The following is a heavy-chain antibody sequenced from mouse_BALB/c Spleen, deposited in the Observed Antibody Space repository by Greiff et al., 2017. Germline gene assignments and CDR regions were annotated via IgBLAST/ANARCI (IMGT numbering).Heavy chain of an antibody. V-gene: IGHV2-9*02. CDR2: IWAGGST. J-gene: IGHJ3*01. Sequence: VQLQQSGPGLVAPSQSLSITCTVSGFSLTSYGVHWVRQPPGKGLEWLGVIWAGGSTNYNSALMSRLSISKDNSKSQVFLKMNSLQTDDTAMYYCARDPGGNYVWFAYWGQGTLVTVSA. CDR3: ARDPGGNYVWFAY. D-gene: IGHD2-1*01. CDR1: GFSLTSYG.